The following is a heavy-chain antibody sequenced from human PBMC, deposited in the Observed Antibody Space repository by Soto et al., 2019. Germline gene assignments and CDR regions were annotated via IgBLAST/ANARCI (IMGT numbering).Heavy chain of an antibody. CDR3: AKGTVAGHYYYYGMDV. CDR1: VFTFISYA. CDR2: ISGSGGST. V-gene: IGHV3-23*01. D-gene: IGHD6-19*01. Sequence: PGWSLRLSCAASVFTFISYAMSWVRQAPGKGLEWVSAISGSGGSTYYADSVKGRFTISRDNSKNTLYLQMNSLRAEDTAVYYCAKGTVAGHYYYYGMDVWGQGTTVTVSS. J-gene: IGHJ6*02.